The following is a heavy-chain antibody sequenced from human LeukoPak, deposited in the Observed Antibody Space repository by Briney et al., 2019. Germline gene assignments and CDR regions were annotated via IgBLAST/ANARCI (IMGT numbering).Heavy chain of an antibody. CDR1: GFSFRDYT. V-gene: IGHV3-21*01. CDR3: VRGVGVSRFNYLDP. Sequence: GGSLRLSCAASGFSFRDYTMNWVRQAPGKGLEWVASISSSSSYIYFANSVRGRFTISRDNSKNTLYLHMNSLRDDDTAVYYCVRGVGVSRFNYLDPWGQGTLVIVSS. D-gene: IGHD1-7*01. CDR2: ISSSSSYI. J-gene: IGHJ5*02.